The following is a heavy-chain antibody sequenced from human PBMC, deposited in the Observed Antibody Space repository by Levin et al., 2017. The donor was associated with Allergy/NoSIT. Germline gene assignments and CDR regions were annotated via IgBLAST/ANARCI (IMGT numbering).Heavy chain of an antibody. CDR3: AKGTYCGGDCSPGEDY. D-gene: IGHD2-21*02. CDR2: ISSSGGTT. J-gene: IGHJ4*02. Sequence: GESLKISCAASGFTFSSYAMSWVRQAPGKGLEWVSVISSSGGTTHYVDSVKGRFTISRDNSKNTLYLQMNSLRAEDTAVYYCAKGTYCGGDCSPGEDYWGQGTLVTVSS. CDR1: GFTFSSYA. V-gene: IGHV3-23*01.